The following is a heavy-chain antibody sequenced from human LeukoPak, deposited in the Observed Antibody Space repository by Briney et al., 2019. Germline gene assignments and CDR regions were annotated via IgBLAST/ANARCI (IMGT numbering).Heavy chain of an antibody. J-gene: IGHJ4*02. Sequence: ASVKVSCKASGYTFTSYGISWVRQAPGQGLEWMGWISAYNGNTNYAQKLQGRVTMTTDTSTSTAYMELRSLRPDDTAVYYCARDIGGLGELSLGYWGQGTLVTVSS. CDR1: GYTFTSYG. CDR3: ARDIGGLGELSLGY. D-gene: IGHD3-16*02. CDR2: ISAYNGNT. V-gene: IGHV1-18*01.